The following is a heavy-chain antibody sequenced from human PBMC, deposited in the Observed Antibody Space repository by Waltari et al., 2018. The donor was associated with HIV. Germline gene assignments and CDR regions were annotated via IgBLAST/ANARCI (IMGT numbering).Heavy chain of an antibody. CDR3: AKGSGTTVANWYFDL. J-gene: IGHJ2*01. CDR2: ISGSGGST. CDR1: GLTFSSFA. Sequence: EVQLLESGGGLVQPGGSLRLSCAASGLTFSSFAMTWVRQAPGKGLEWVSSISGSGGSTYYADSVKGRLTISRDNSKNTLYLQMSSLRAEDTAVYYCAKGSGTTVANWYFDLWGRGTLVTVSS. D-gene: IGHD4-17*01. V-gene: IGHV3-23*01.